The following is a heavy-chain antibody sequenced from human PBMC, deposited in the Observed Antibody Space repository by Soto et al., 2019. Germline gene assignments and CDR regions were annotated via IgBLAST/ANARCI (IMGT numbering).Heavy chain of an antibody. CDR2: IYPGDSDT. J-gene: IGHJ4*02. V-gene: IGHV5-51*03. CDR1: GYSFTSYW. CDR3: ARMKRDGYHYSPLYY. Sequence: EVQLVQSGAEVKKPGESLKISCKGSGYSFTSYWIGWVRQMPGKGLEWMGIIYPGDSDTRYSPSFQGQVTISADKSISTAYLQGSSLKASDTAMYYCARMKRDGYHYSPLYYWGQGTLVTVSS. D-gene: IGHD5-12*01.